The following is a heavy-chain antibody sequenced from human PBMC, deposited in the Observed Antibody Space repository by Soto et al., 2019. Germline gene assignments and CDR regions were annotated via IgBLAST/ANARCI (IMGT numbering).Heavy chain of an antibody. CDR3: AAEPYYYDSSGSSPLFDY. Sequence: ASVKVSCKASGFTFTSSAVQWVRQARGQRLEWIGWIVVGSGNTNYAQKFQERVTITRDMSTSTAYMELSSLRSGDTAVYYCAAEPYYYDSSGSSPLFDYWGQGTLVTVSS. CDR1: GFTFTSSA. CDR2: IVVGSGNT. D-gene: IGHD3-22*01. V-gene: IGHV1-58*01. J-gene: IGHJ4*02.